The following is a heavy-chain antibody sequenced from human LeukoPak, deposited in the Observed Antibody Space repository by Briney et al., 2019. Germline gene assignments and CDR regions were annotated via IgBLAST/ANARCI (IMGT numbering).Heavy chain of an antibody. Sequence: SETLSLTCTVSGGSSSSSRYYWGWIRQPPGKGLEWIGSIYYSGSTYYNPSLKSRVTISVDTSKNQFSLKLSSVTATDTAVYYCARHPYQLLWLSWFDPWGQGTLVTVSS. J-gene: IGHJ5*02. CDR1: GGSSSSSRYY. CDR2: IYYSGST. D-gene: IGHD2-2*01. CDR3: ARHPYQLLWLSWFDP. V-gene: IGHV4-39*01.